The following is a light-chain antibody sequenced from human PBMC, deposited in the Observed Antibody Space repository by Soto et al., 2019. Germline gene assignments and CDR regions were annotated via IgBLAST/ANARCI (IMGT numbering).Light chain of an antibody. V-gene: IGKV2-40*01. CDR1: QSLFDSDDGNTY. Sequence: DIVMTQTPLSLPVTPGEPASISCGSSQSLFDSDDGNTYLDWYLQKPGQSPQLLIYMLSHRASGVPVRFSGSGSGSHFTLKISRVDAEDVGVYYCLQRIEFPYTFGQGTKLEIK. CDR3: LQRIEFPYT. CDR2: MLS. J-gene: IGKJ2*01.